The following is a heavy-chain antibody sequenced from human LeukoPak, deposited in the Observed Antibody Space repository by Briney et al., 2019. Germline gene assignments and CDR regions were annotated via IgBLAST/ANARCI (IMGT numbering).Heavy chain of an antibody. V-gene: IGHV3-23*01. Sequence: GGSLRLSCAASGFIFSSYSMTWVRQAPGKGLEWVSAISGSGDSTYNADSVKGRFTISRDNSNNTLYLQMNSLRAEDTAVYYCATAPSLRWYQFDSWGQGALVTVSS. CDR3: ATAPSLRWYQFDS. J-gene: IGHJ4*02. CDR1: GFIFSSYS. D-gene: IGHD4-23*01. CDR2: ISGSGDST.